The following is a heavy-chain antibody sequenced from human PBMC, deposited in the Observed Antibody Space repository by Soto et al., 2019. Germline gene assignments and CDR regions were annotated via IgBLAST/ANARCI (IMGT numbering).Heavy chain of an antibody. V-gene: IGHV1-69*10. CDR3: SRRRYYDILTGYWAFDI. D-gene: IGHD3-9*01. CDR1: GGTFSSYA. CDR2: INPNSGKA. Sequence: ASVKVSCKASGGTFSSYAISWVRQAPGQGLEWMGGINPNSGKANYAQKFQGRVTMTRNNSMSTAYMELSSLRSEDTAVYYCSRRRYYDILTGYWAFDIWGQGTMVTVSS. J-gene: IGHJ3*02.